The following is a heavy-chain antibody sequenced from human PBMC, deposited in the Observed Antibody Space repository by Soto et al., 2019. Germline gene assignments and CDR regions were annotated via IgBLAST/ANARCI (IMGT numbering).Heavy chain of an antibody. V-gene: IGHV4-39*01. CDR2: IYYSGST. CDR1: GGSISSSSYY. J-gene: IGHJ4*02. D-gene: IGHD6-13*01. Sequence: QLQLQESGPGLVKPSETLSLTCTVSGGSISSSSYYWGWIRQPPGKGLEWIGSIYYSGSTYYNPSLKSRVTISVDTSKNQFSLKLSSVTAADTAVYYCARVIAAAGRFFDYWGQGTLVTVSS. CDR3: ARVIAAAGRFFDY.